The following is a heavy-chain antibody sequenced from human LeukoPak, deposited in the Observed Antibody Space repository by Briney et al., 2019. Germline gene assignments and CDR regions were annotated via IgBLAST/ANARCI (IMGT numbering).Heavy chain of an antibody. V-gene: IGHV3-43D*03. J-gene: IGHJ4*02. D-gene: IGHD3-10*01. CDR3: AKGCRENYYGSGSCFDY. Sequence: PGGSLRLSCAASGFTFDDYAMHWVRQAPGKGLEWVSLISWDGGSTYYADSVKGRFTISRDNSKNSLYLQMNSLRAEDTALYYCAKGCRENYYGSGSCFDYWGQGTLVTVSS. CDR1: GFTFDDYA. CDR2: ISWDGGST.